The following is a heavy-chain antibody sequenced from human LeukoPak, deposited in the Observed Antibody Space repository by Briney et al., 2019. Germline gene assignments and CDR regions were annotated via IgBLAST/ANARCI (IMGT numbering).Heavy chain of an antibody. V-gene: IGHV3-23*01. D-gene: IGHD4-23*01. Sequence: AGGSLRLSCAASGFTFSSYSMNWVRQAPGKGLEWVSAISGSGGSTYYADSVKGRFTISRDNSKNTLYLQMNSLRAEDTAVYYCAKGPPRYYGGNDHYYYMDVWGKGTTVTVSS. J-gene: IGHJ6*03. CDR1: GFTFSSYS. CDR3: AKGPPRYYGGNDHYYYMDV. CDR2: ISGSGGST.